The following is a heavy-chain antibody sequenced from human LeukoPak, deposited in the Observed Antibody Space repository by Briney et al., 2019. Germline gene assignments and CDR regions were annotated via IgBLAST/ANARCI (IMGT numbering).Heavy chain of an antibody. Sequence: GGSLRLSCAASGFTFSRYWMHWVRQAPGKGLVWVSRINSGGSSTRYADSVKGRLNISRDNAKNTLYLKMNSLRAEDTAVYYCASSPGGNYYGSGDYYNWGQGTLVTVSS. CDR2: INSGGSST. CDR3: ASSPGGNYYGSGDYYN. D-gene: IGHD3-10*01. J-gene: IGHJ4*02. V-gene: IGHV3-74*01. CDR1: GFTFSRYW.